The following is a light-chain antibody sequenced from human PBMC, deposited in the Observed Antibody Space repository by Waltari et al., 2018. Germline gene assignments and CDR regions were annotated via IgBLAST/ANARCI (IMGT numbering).Light chain of an antibody. CDR2: DDT. CDR3: QSYDSGLNGLF. CDR1: SSNIGSPYN. Sequence: QSVLTQPPSVSGAPGQRVTISCTGSSSNIGSPYNVHWYQQVPGRAPKLLIYDDTHRPSGFPARFSGSKSGTSASLAITGLQAEDEAEYFCQSYDSGLNGLFFGGGTKVTVL. J-gene: IGLJ2*01. V-gene: IGLV1-40*01.